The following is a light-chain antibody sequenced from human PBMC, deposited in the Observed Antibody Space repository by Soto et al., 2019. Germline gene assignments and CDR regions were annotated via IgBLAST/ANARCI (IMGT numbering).Light chain of an antibody. CDR1: QSVSSY. CDR3: QQRSNWPLFT. CDR2: DAS. J-gene: IGKJ3*01. V-gene: IGKV3-11*01. Sequence: ETVLTQSPATLSLSPGERATLSCRASQSVSSYLAWYQQKPGQGPRLLIYDASNRATGIPARFSGSGSGTDFSLTISRLEPEDFAVYYCQQRSNWPLFTFGPGTKVDIK.